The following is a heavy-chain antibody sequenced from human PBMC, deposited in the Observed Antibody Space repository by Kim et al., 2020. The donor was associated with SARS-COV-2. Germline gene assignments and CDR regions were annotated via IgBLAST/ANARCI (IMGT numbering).Heavy chain of an antibody. CDR3: ARDYGYYGSGWAVTPYGMDV. J-gene: IGHJ6*02. CDR2: IYYSGST. V-gene: IGHV4-39*07. CDR1: GGSISSSSYY. Sequence: SETLSLTCTVSGGSISSSSYYWGWIRQPPGKGLEWIGSIYYSGSTYYNPSLKSRVTISVDTSKNQFSLKLSSVTAADTAVYYGARDYGYYGSGWAVTPYGMDVWGQGTTVTVSS. D-gene: IGHD3-10*01.